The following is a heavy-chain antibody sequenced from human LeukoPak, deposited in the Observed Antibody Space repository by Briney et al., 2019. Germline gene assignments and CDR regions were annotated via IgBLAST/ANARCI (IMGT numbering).Heavy chain of an antibody. D-gene: IGHD6-19*01. V-gene: IGHV3-7*03. Sequence: GGSLRLSCAASGFTFGTFWMSWVRQAPGKGLEWVANINQGGSQKNYVDSVRGRFAIDRDDAKNSLYLRMNSLRAEDTAMYFCVRDKGGWNPFDYWGQGTLVTVSS. CDR1: GFTFGTFW. CDR2: INQGGSQK. CDR3: VRDKGGWNPFDY. J-gene: IGHJ4*02.